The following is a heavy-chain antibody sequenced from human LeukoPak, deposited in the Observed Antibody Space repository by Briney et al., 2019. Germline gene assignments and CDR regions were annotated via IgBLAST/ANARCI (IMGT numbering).Heavy chain of an antibody. CDR3: ARGFSGYEWGYYYYLDV. J-gene: IGHJ6*03. V-gene: IGHV1-8*01. Sequence: ASVKVSCKASGYTFSSYDINWVRQATGQGLEWMGWMNPNSGNTGYAQKFQGRVTMTRNTSISTAYMELSSLRSEDTAVYYCARGFSGYEWGYYYYLDVWGKGTTVTISS. D-gene: IGHD5-12*01. CDR2: MNPNSGNT. CDR1: GYTFSSYD.